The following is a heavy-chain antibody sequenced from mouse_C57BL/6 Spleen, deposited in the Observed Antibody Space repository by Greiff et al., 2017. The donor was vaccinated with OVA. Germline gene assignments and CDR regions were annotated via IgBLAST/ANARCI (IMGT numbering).Heavy chain of an antibody. CDR3: ARKAQAPYYAMDY. CDR1: GYTFTSYW. D-gene: IGHD3-2*02. J-gene: IGHJ4*01. V-gene: IGHV1-52*01. Sequence: QVQLQQPGAELVRPGSSVKLSCKASGYTFTSYWMHWVKQRPIQGLEWIGNIDPSDSETHYNQKFKDKATLTVDKSSSTAYMQLSSLTSEDSSFYYCARKAQAPYYAMDYWGQGTSVTVSS. CDR2: IDPSDSET.